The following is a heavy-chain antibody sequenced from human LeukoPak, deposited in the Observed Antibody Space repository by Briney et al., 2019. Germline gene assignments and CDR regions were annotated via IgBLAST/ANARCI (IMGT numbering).Heavy chain of an antibody. V-gene: IGHV4-39*07. D-gene: IGHD3-3*01. Sequence: SETLSLTCTVSGGSISSSSYYWGWIRQPPGKGLEWIGSIYYSGSTYYNPSLKSRVTISVDTSKNQFSLKLSSVTAADTAVYYCARTTYYDFWSGYLDYWGQGILVTVSS. CDR3: ARTTYYDFWSGYLDY. CDR1: GGSISSSSYY. CDR2: IYYSGST. J-gene: IGHJ4*02.